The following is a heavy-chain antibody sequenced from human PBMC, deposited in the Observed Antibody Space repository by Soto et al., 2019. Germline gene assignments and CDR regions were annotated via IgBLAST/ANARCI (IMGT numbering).Heavy chain of an antibody. V-gene: IGHV4-31*03. J-gene: IGHJ6*02. D-gene: IGHD3-3*01. Sequence: SGPTLVNPTQTLALTCTFSGFSLSTSGMCVTWIRQHPGKGLGWIGYIYYSGSTYYNPSLKSRVTISVDTSKNQFSLKLSSVTAADTAVYYCARVGYDFWSGYYTPYYYGMDVWGQGTTVTVSS. CDR3: ARVGYDFWSGYYTPYYYGMDV. CDR1: GFSLSTSGMC. CDR2: IYYSGST.